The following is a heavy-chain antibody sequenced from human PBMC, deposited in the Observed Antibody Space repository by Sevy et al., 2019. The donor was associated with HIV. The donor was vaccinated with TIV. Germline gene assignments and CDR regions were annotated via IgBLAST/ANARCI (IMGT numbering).Heavy chain of an antibody. Sequence: GGSLRLSCAASGFTFSTYTMTWVRQAPGKGLEWVSAISGSAGSTYYADSMKGRFTISRDNSKNTLYLQMNSLRVEDTAVYYCAKGDSTFYGMDVWGQGTTVTVSS. J-gene: IGHJ6*02. CDR1: GFTFSTYT. CDR3: AKGDSTFYGMDV. V-gene: IGHV3-23*01. CDR2: ISGSAGST. D-gene: IGHD6-13*01.